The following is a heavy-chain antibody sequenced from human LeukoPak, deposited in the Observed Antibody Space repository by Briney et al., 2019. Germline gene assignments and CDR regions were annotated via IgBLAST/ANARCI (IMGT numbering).Heavy chain of an antibody. V-gene: IGHV1-2*02. CDR3: ARNYGWSAFDI. D-gene: IGHD4-17*01. Sequence: ASVKVSCKVSGYTFTDFHMHWVRQAPGQGLEWMGWINPNSGGTNYAQKFQGRVTMTRDTSISTAYMELSRLRSDDTAVYYCARNYGWSAFDIWGQGTMVTVSS. CDR1: GYTFTDFH. CDR2: INPNSGGT. J-gene: IGHJ3*02.